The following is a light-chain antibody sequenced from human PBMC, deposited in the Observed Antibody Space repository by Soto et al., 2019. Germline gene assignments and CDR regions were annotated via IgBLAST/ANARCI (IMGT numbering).Light chain of an antibody. Sequence: QSALTQPASVSGSPGQSITISCTGSSSDVGAYHYVSWYQHHPGKAPKLMIYDVSNRPSGLSNRFPGSKSGNTAPLAISGLQAEDEADYYCSSCTSSSTYVFGTGTKLTVL. J-gene: IGLJ1*01. CDR3: SSCTSSSTYV. CDR2: DVS. CDR1: SSDVGAYHY. V-gene: IGLV2-14*03.